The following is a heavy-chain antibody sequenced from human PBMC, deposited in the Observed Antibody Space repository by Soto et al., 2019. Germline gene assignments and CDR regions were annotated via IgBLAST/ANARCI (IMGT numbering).Heavy chain of an antibody. CDR2: IYYSGST. J-gene: IGHJ4*02. D-gene: IGHD1-26*01. V-gene: IGHV4-39*01. CDR3: ARRGGVGATTYDY. Sequence: PSETLSLTCTVSGGSISSSSYYWGWIRQPPGKGLEWIGSIYYSGSTYYNPPLKSRVTISVDTSKNQFFLKLSSVTAADTAVYYCARRGGVGATTYDYWGQGTLVTVS. CDR1: GGSISSSSYY.